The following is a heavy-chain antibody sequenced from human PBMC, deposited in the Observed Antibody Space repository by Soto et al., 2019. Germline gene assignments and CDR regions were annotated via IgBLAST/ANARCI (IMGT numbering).Heavy chain of an antibody. CDR1: GYTFTSYD. J-gene: IGHJ6*03. Sequence: ASVKVSCKASGYTFTSYDINWVRQATGQGLEWMGWMNPNSGNTGYAQKFQGGVTMTRNTSISTAYMELSSLRSEDTAVYYCARGGASSPEYYYYYYMDVWGKGTTVTVSS. CDR3: ARGGASSPEYYYYYYMDV. D-gene: IGHD6-6*01. CDR2: MNPNSGNT. V-gene: IGHV1-8*01.